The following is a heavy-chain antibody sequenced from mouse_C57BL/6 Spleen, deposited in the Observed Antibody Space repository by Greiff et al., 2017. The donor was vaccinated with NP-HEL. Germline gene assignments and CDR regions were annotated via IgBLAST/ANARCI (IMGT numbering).Heavy chain of an antibody. D-gene: IGHD2-1*01. J-gene: IGHJ4*01. CDR2: IWSDGST. CDR1: GFSLTSYG. CDR3: ARHGGNYFGRAMDY. Sequence: QVQLKESGPGLVAPSQSLSITCTVSGFSLTSYGVHWVRQPPGKGLEWLVVIWSDGSTTYNSALKSRLSISKDNSTSQVFLKMNSLQTDDTAMYYCARHGGNYFGRAMDYWGQGTSVTVSS. V-gene: IGHV2-6-1*01.